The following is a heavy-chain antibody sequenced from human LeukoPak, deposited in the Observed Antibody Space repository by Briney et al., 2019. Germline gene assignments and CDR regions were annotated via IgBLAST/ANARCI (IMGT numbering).Heavy chain of an antibody. CDR1: GFTFSSYG. CDR2: ISYDGSNK. D-gene: IGHD3-3*01. CDR3: AKSYYDFWSGYQLFDY. J-gene: IGHJ4*02. V-gene: IGHV3-30*18. Sequence: GRSLRLSCAASGFTFSSYGMHWVRQAPGKGLEWVAVISYDGSNKYYADSVKGRFTTSRDNSKNTLYLQMNSLRAEDTAVYYCAKSYYDFWSGYQLFDYWGQGTLVTVSS.